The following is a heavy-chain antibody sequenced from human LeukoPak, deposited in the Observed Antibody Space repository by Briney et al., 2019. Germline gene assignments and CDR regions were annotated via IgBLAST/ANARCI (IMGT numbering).Heavy chain of an antibody. Sequence: AGGSLRLSCAASGFTFSSYAMNWVRQAPGKGLEWVSTISGSGGGTYYADSVKGRLTVSRDNSKNTLYLQMNGLRAEDTAVYYCARVAWPDAFDIWGQGTMVTVS. CDR3: ARVAWPDAFDI. J-gene: IGHJ3*02. CDR1: GFTFSSYA. CDR2: ISGSGGGT. V-gene: IGHV3-23*01. D-gene: IGHD5-24*01.